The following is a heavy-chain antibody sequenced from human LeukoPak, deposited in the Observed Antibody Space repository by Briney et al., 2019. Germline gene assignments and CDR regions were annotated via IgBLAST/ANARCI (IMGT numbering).Heavy chain of an antibody. CDR2: IYYSGST. Sequence: PSETLSLTCTVSGGSISSSYWSWIRQPPGKRLEWIGYIYYSGSTHYDPSLKSRVTISLDTSKNQFSLNLRSVTAADTAVYYCARESGGKSPYYYYGMDVWGQGTTVTVSS. D-gene: IGHD4-23*01. V-gene: IGHV4-59*01. CDR1: GGSISSSY. CDR3: ARESGGKSPYYYYGMDV. J-gene: IGHJ6*02.